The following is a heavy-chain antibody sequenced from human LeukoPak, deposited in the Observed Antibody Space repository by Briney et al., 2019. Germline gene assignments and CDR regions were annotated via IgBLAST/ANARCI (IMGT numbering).Heavy chain of an antibody. CDR1: GYTFTSYD. J-gene: IGHJ5*02. V-gene: IGHV1-8*01. CDR3: ARTRVVAAAGTRSRKNWFDP. D-gene: IGHD6-13*01. CDR2: MNPNSGNT. Sequence: ASVKVSCKASGYTFTSYDINWVRQATGQGLEGMGWMNPNSGNTGYAQKFQGRVTMTRNTSISTAYMELSSLRSEDTAVYYCARTRVVAAAGTRSRKNWFDPWGQGTLVTVSS.